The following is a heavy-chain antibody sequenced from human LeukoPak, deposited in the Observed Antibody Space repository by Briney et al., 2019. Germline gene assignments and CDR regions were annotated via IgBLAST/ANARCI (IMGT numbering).Heavy chain of an antibody. J-gene: IGHJ4*02. Sequence: PGGSLRISCAASGFTFSDYAMHWVRQAPGKGLNWVAVTSYDGSKKYYADSVKGRFTISRDNSKNTLYLQMNTLRADDTAVYYCARSGRGSSTWFDFWGQGTLVTVSS. CDR2: TSYDGSKK. D-gene: IGHD6-6*01. V-gene: IGHV3-30*01. CDR3: ARSGRGSSTWFDF. CDR1: GFTFSDYA.